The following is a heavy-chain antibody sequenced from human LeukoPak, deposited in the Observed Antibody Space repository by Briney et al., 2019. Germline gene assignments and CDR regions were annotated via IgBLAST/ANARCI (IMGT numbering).Heavy chain of an antibody. V-gene: IGHV4-4*07. CDR3: ARRPHDYSNYEVYFDH. J-gene: IGHJ4*02. Sequence: SETLSLTCTVSGGSISSYYWSWIRQPAGKGLEWIGRIYTSGSTNYNPSLKSRVTMSVDTSKNQFSLKLSSVTAADTAVYYCARRPHDYSNYEVYFDHWGQGTLVTVSS. CDR1: GGSISSYY. CDR2: IYTSGST. D-gene: IGHD4-11*01.